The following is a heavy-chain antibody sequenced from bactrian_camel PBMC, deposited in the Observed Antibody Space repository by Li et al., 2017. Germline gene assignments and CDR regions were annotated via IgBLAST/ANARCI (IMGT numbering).Heavy chain of an antibody. CDR1: GYTSSSYC. D-gene: IGHD1*01. V-gene: IGHV3S26*01. Sequence: VQLVESGGGSVQPGESLRLSCTASGYTSSSYCMAWFRQTPASNEREGIATIDMAGDTTYSDSVKGRFTISKDNAKNSLHLQMNSLKPEDTGLYYCAATKGRSTLNWICGTGASQYEYWGQGTQVTVS. J-gene: IGHJ4*01. CDR2: IDMAGDT. CDR3: AATKGRSTLNWICGTGASQYEY.